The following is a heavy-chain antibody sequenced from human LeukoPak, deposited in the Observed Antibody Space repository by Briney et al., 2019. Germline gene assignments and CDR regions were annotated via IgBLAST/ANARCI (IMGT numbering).Heavy chain of an antibody. CDR2: INPNSGGT. CDR1: GYTFTGYY. Sequence: ASVKVSCKASGYTFTGYYMHWVRQAPGQGLEWMGWINPNSGGTNYAQKFQGRVTMTRDTSISTAYMELSRLRSDDTAVYYCARIPADGSGSYYTPFDPWGQGTLVTVSS. J-gene: IGHJ5*02. CDR3: ARIPADGSGSYYTPFDP. D-gene: IGHD3-10*01. V-gene: IGHV1-2*02.